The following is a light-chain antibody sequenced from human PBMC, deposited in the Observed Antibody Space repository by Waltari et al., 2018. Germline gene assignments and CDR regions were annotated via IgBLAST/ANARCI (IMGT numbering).Light chain of an antibody. Sequence: EVVLTQSPATLSLSPGERATLSCRASQCVSVYLAWYQQKPGQAPRLLIYDASDRATGVPARFSGSGSGTDFTLTISSLEPEDFAVYYCQQRTDRPPVTFGQGTRVEMK. CDR3: QQRTDRPPVT. V-gene: IGKV3-11*01. CDR1: QCVSVY. CDR2: DAS. J-gene: IGKJ1*01.